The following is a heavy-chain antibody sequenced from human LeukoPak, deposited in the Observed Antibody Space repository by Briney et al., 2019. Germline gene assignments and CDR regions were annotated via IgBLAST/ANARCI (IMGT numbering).Heavy chain of an antibody. CDR1: GFTFSSYE. Sequence: GGSLRLSCAASGFTFSSYEMNWVRQAPGKGLEWVSYISSSGSTIYYADSVKGRFTISRDNAKNSLYLQMNSLRAGDTAVYYCARVPPGDTMVRGAHFDPWGQGTLVTVSS. D-gene: IGHD3-10*01. V-gene: IGHV3-48*03. CDR3: ARVPPGDTMVRGAHFDP. CDR2: ISSSGSTI. J-gene: IGHJ5*02.